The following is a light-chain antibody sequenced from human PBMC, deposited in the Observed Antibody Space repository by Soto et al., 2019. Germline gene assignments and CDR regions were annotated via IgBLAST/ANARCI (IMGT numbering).Light chain of an antibody. CDR3: RRYGNPPPWT. V-gene: IGKV3-20*01. CDR2: GAS. Sequence: EVVLTQSPGTLSLSAGERATLSCRASQSFGSSFLAWYQQKPGQAPRLLIYGASTRATGIPDRFSGSGSGADFTHTISRLEPEDSEVYYCRRYGNPPPWTSRPGTKVEIK. J-gene: IGKJ1*01. CDR1: QSFGSSF.